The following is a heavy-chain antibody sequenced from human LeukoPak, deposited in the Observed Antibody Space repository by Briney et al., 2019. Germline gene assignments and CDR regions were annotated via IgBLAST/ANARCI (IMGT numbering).Heavy chain of an antibody. CDR1: GGTFSSYA. D-gene: IGHD3-10*01. CDR2: ISAYNGNT. V-gene: IGHV1-18*01. Sequence: ASVKVSCKASGGTFSSYAISWVRQAPGQGLEWMGWISAYNGNTNYAQKLQGRVTMTTDTSASTAYMELRSLRSDDTAVYYCARETLNSGFDYWGRGTLVTVSS. CDR3: ARETLNSGFDY. J-gene: IGHJ4*02.